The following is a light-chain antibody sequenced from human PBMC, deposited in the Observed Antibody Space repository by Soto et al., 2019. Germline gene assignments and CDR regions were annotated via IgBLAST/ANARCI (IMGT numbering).Light chain of an antibody. CDR3: QQYESTPPT. J-gene: IGKJ2*01. CDR2: WAS. CDR1: XSVLXSSNNKNY. V-gene: IGKV4-1*01. Sequence: DIVMTQSPDXXAVXXXXXXXXXXXXXXSVLXSSNNKNYLAWYQQRPGQPPKLLIYWASTRESGVPDRFSGSGSGTDFTLTITSLQAEDVAVYYCQQYESTPPTFGQGTKLEIK.